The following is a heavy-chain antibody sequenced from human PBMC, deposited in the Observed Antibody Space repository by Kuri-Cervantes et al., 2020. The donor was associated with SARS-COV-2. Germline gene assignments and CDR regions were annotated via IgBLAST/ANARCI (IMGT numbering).Heavy chain of an antibody. J-gene: IGHJ6*03. CDR2: ISAYNGNT. D-gene: IGHD5-18*01. V-gene: IGHV1-18*01. Sequence: ASVKVSCKASGYTFTSYDINWVRQATGQGLEWMGWISAYNGNTNYAQKLQGRVTMTTDTSTGTAYMELRSLRSDDTAVYYCAREGDTAMVRYYYYMDVWGKGTTVTDSS. CDR1: GYTFTSYD. CDR3: AREGDTAMVRYYYYMDV.